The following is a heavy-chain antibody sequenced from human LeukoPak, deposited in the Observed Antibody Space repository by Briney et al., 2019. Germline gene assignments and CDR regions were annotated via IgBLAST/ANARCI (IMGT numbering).Heavy chain of an antibody. V-gene: IGHV4-39*07. Sequence: PSETLSLTCTVSGGSISSSTYYWAWIRQSPGKGLEWIGSITYSGSTYYNPSLESRVTISVDTSKNQFSLRLSSVTAADTAVYYCARLQYCSGTSCYWFDPWGQGTLVTVSS. J-gene: IGHJ5*02. CDR3: ARLQYCSGTSCYWFDP. CDR2: ITYSGST. D-gene: IGHD2-2*01. CDR1: GGSISSSTYY.